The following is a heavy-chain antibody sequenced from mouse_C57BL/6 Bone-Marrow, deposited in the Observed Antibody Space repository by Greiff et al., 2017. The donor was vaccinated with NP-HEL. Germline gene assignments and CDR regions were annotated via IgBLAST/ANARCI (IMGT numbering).Heavy chain of an antibody. J-gene: IGHJ4*01. CDR1: GFTFSSYG. Sequence: EVQGVESGGDLVKPGGSLKLSCAASGFTFSSYGMSWVRQTPDKRLEWVATICSGGSYSYYPDRVKGRFTISRDNAKNTLYLQMSSLKSEDTAMYYCARPYYGKGYYYAMDYWGQGTSVTVSS. CDR3: ARPYYGKGYYYAMDY. D-gene: IGHD2-10*01. V-gene: IGHV5-6*01. CDR2: ICSGGSYS.